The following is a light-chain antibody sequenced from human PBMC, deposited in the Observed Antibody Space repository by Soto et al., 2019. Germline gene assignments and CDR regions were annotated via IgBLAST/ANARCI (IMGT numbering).Light chain of an antibody. V-gene: IGKV3-20*01. CDR1: QSVCSNN. Sequence: EIVLTQSPGTLSLSPGERATLSCRASQSVCSNNLGWYQQKSGQAPRLLIYGASSRATGIPDRFSGNGSGTDFTLTISRLEPEDFAVYYCQQYGTSPLYTFGQGTKLEIK. CDR3: QQYGTSPLYT. J-gene: IGKJ2*01. CDR2: GAS.